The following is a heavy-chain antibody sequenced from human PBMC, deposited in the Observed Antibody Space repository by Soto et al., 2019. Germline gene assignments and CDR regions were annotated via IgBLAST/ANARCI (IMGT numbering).Heavy chain of an antibody. Sequence: QVQLQESGPGLVKPSQTLSLTCTVSGGSISSGGYYWSWIRQHPGKGLEWIGYIYYSGSTYYNPSLKSRVTISVDTSKNQFSLKLSSVTAADTAVYYCAREVRDYYYYYYMDVWGKGTTVTVSS. CDR3: AREVRDYYYYYYMDV. CDR1: GGSISSGGYY. CDR2: IYYSGST. J-gene: IGHJ6*03. V-gene: IGHV4-31*03.